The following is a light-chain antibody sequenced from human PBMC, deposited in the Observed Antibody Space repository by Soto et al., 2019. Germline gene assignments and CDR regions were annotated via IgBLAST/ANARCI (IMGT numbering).Light chain of an antibody. J-gene: IGKJ5*01. CDR1: QSVSSY. V-gene: IGKV3-11*01. CDR3: QQSSNWIT. CDR2: DAS. Sequence: EIVLTQSPATLSLSPGERATLSCRASQSVSSYLAWYQQKPGQAPRLLIYDASNRATGIPARFSGSGSGTDFTLTISSLEPEDSAVYYCQQSSNWITFGQGTRLEIK.